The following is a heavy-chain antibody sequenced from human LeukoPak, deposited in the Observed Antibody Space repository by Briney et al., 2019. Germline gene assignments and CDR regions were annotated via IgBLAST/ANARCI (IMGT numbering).Heavy chain of an antibody. D-gene: IGHD3-3*01. CDR2: ISAYNGNT. CDR1: GYTFTSYG. V-gene: IGHV1-18*01. J-gene: IGHJ4*02. CDR3: ARVGNDFWSGYTYYFDY. Sequence: ASVKVSCKASGYTFTSYGISWVRQAPGQGLEWMGWISAYNGNTNYAQKLQGSVTMTTDTSTSTAYMELRSLRSDDTAVYYCARVGNDFWSGYTYYFDYWGQGTLVTVSS.